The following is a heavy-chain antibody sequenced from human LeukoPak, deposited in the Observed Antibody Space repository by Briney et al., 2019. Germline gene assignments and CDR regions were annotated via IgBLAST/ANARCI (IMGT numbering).Heavy chain of an antibody. Sequence: ASAKLSCKASAGTFSSYAISWVRQAPGQGLEWMGGIIPIFGTANYAQKFQGRVTITADESTSTAYMELSSLRSEDTAVYYCARESVVVVAATTYNWFDPWGQGTLVTVSS. CDR1: AGTFSSYA. D-gene: IGHD2-15*01. J-gene: IGHJ5*02. CDR2: IIPIFGTA. V-gene: IGHV1-69*13. CDR3: ARESVVVVAATTYNWFDP.